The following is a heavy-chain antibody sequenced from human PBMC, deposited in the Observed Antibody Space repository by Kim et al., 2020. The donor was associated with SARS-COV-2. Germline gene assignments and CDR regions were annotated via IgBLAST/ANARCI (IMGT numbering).Heavy chain of an antibody. V-gene: IGHV1-18*01. CDR3: ARDLFYYYGMDV. Sequence: NDAQKLQGRVTMTTDTSTSTAYMELRSLRSDDTAVYYCARDLFYYYGMDVWGQGTTVTVSS. J-gene: IGHJ6*02.